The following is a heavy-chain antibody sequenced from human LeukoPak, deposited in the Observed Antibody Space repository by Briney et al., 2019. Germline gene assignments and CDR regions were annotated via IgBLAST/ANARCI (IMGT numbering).Heavy chain of an antibody. D-gene: IGHD3-10*01. Sequence: AASVKVSCKASGYTFTGYYMHWLRQAPGQGLEWMGWINPDSGDTNCAQKFQGRVTLTRDTSISSAYMELSGLMSDDTAVYYCARDGALDVWGQGTTVTVS. CDR1: GYTFTGYY. CDR2: INPDSGDT. J-gene: IGHJ6*02. V-gene: IGHV1-2*02. CDR3: ARDGALDV.